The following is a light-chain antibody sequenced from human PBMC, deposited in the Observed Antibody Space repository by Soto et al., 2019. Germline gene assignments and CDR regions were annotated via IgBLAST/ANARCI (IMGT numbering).Light chain of an antibody. CDR2: STN. CDR1: SSNIGSNT. J-gene: IGLJ2*01. Sequence: QSALTQPPSASGTPGQRVTLSCSGSSSNIGSNTVNWYQQLPGSAPKLLMYSTNQRPSGVPDRFSGSKSGTSASLAISGLQSEDEADYYCAAWDGSLNVVLFGGGTKLTV. CDR3: AAWDGSLNVVL. V-gene: IGLV1-44*01.